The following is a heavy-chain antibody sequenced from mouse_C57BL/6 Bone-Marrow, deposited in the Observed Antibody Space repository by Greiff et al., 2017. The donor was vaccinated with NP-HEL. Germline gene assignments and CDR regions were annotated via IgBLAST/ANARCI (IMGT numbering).Heavy chain of an antibody. CDR1: GFTFSSYA. V-gene: IGHV5-4*01. Sequence: DVQLVESGGGLVKPGGSLKLSCAASGFTFSSYAMSWVRQTPEKRLEWVATISDGGSYTYYPDNVKGRFTISRDNAKNNLYLQMSHLKSEDTAMYYCAEGGYYAMDYWGQGTSVTVSS. CDR2: ISDGGSYT. CDR3: AEGGYYAMDY. J-gene: IGHJ4*01.